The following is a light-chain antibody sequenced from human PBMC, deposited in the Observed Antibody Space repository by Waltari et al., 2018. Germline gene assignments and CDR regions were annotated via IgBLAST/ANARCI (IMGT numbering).Light chain of an antibody. Sequence: QSVLTQPPSVSGAPGHRVTISCTGSRSNMGAGYDVHWYQQRPGTAPKLLIYGNRDRPSGGPDRFSGSKSGTAASRAITWLQAEDEADYYCQSYDSSLRDVVFGGGTKLTVL. V-gene: IGLV1-40*01. J-gene: IGLJ2*01. CDR3: QSYDSSLRDVV. CDR1: RSNMGAGYD. CDR2: GNR.